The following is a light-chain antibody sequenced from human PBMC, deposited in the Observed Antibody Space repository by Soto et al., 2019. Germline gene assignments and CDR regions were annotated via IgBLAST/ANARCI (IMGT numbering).Light chain of an antibody. CDR3: QQYNNRSPLT. V-gene: IGKV3-15*01. Sequence: EIVMTQSPATLSVSPGERATLSCRASQSVSSNLAWYQQKPGQAPRLLIYGASTRATGIPARFSGSGSGTDFTLTISSLQSEDFAVYYCQQYNNRSPLTFGPGTKVDIK. CDR1: QSVSSN. CDR2: GAS. J-gene: IGKJ3*01.